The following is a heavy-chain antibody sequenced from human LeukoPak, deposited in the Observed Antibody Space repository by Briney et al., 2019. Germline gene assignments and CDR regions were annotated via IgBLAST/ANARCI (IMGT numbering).Heavy chain of an antibody. V-gene: IGHV3-23*01. D-gene: IGHD1-26*01. CDR2: ISGSGGST. CDR3: AKWQKWELLAFDY. J-gene: IGHJ4*02. Sequence: GGTLRLSCAASGFTFSSYAMSWVRQAPGKGLEWVSAISGSGGSTYYADSVKGRLTISRDNSKNTLYLQINSLRAEDTAVYYCAKWQKWELLAFDYWGQGTLVTVSS. CDR1: GFTFSSYA.